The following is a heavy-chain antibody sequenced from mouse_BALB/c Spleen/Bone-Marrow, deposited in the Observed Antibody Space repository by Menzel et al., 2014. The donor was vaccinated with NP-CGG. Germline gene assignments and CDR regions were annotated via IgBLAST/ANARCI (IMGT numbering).Heavy chain of an antibody. CDR2: IYPYNGGT. CDR1: GYTFTDYN. J-gene: IGHJ4*01. CDR3: AREGGYYDAMDY. Sequence: GPELVKPGASVKISCKASGYTFTDYNMQWVKQSHGKSLEWIGYIYPYNGGTGYNQKFRSKATLTVDSSSSTAYMELRSLTSEDSAVYYCAREGGYYDAMDYWGQGTSVTVSS. V-gene: IGHV1S29*02. D-gene: IGHD2-2*01.